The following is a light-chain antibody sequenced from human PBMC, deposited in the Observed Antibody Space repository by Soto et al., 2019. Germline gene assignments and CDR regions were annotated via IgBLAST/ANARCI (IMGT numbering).Light chain of an antibody. V-gene: IGKV3D-20*01. Sequence: EIVLTQSPVTLSVSPGERVTLSCGASQSVSSSYLAWYQQKPGLAPRLVMYDAINRAIGIPDRFSGSGSGTDFTLAISRLEHEDFAVYYWQQYGNSRRTFGQGTRLEI. J-gene: IGKJ5*01. CDR1: QSVSSSY. CDR2: DAI. CDR3: QQYGNSRRT.